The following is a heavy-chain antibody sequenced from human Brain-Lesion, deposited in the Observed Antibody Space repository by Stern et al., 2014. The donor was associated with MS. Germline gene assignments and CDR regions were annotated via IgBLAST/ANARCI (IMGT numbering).Heavy chain of an antibody. V-gene: IGHV4-4*02. CDR3: ARFPASRPHVFDS. CDR1: GGSISSSNW. J-gene: IGHJ4*02. D-gene: IGHD6-13*01. Sequence: QLHLQESGPGLVKPSGTLSLTCAVSGGSISSSNWWSWVRQSPGKGLEWIGESDHSGSTIYNPSLKSGPPVSVHKPKTRFSLTRRSVTAADTAVYFCARFPASRPHVFDSWGQGTLVTVSS. CDR2: SDHSGST.